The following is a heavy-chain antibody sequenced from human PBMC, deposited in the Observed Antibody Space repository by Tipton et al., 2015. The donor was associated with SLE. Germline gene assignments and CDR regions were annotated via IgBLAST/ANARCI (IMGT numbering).Heavy chain of an antibody. J-gene: IGHJ3*02. V-gene: IGHV4-39*07. CDR1: GGSISSSSYY. Sequence: TLSLTCTVSGGSISSSSYYWGWIRQPPGKGLEWIGSIYYSGSTYYNPSLKSRVTISVDTSKNQFSLKLSSVTAADTAVYYCARGNYYASSGYDAFDIWGQGTMVTVSS. CDR2: IYYSGST. D-gene: IGHD3-22*01. CDR3: ARGNYYASSGYDAFDI.